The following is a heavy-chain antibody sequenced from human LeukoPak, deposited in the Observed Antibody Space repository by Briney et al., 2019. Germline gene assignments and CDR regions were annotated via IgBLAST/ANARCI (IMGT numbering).Heavy chain of an antibody. D-gene: IGHD4-17*01. J-gene: IGHJ4*02. CDR1: GFSFISYG. V-gene: IGHV3-30*18. CDR2: ISDDGRRK. CDR3: AKRPSDYGDYVSYFDY. Sequence: PGGSLRLSCAASGFSFISYGMHWVRQAPGKGREWVGVISDDGRRKDYADSVKGRFTISRDNSKDTLYLQMNSLRAEDTAVYYCAKRPSDYGDYVSYFDYWGQGTLVTVSS.